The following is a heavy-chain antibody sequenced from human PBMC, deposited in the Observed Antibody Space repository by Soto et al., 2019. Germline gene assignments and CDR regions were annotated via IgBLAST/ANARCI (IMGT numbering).Heavy chain of an antibody. D-gene: IGHD3-9*01. J-gene: IGHJ3*01. Sequence: EVQLVESGGGLVQPGGSLRLSCAGSGFNFKDYWMTWVRQAPGEGLEWLANIGEDGGFSNYVDSVKGRFTISRDNVKNSLDLQINSLRAEDTAVYYCARDRNYHLSGYYGAFDVWGQGTVVTVSS. CDR2: IGEDGGFS. CDR3: ARDRNYHLSGYYGAFDV. V-gene: IGHV3-7*01. CDR1: GFNFKDYW.